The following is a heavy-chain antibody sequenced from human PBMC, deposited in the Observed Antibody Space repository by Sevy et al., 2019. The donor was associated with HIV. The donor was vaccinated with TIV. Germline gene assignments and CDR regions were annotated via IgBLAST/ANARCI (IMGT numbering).Heavy chain of an antibody. CDR1: GFMFSTFG. CDR3: AQDRWCSYTKCHNWFDP. J-gene: IGHJ5*02. CDR2: ISFDGLTE. D-gene: IGHD2-8*01. Sequence: GGSLRLSCGASGFMFSTFGMHWVRQAPGKGPEWVAFISFDGLTEYYADSVKGRFTVSRDNSNNILFLEVNSLRAEDTGVYYCAQDRWCSYTKCHNWFDPWGQGTLVTVSS. V-gene: IGHV3-30*02.